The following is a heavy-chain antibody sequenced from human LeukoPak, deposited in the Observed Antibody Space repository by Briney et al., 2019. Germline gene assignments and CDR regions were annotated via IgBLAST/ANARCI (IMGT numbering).Heavy chain of an antibody. V-gene: IGHV1-2*02. CDR2: INPHTDGT. Sequence: GASVKVSCKASGYTFTGYYMNWVRQAPGQGLEWMGWINPHTDGTNYAQKFQGRVTMTRDTSISTAYMELSRLRSDDTAVYYCARGFAEEGTTTGAFDIWGHGTMVTVSS. J-gene: IGHJ3*02. D-gene: IGHD1-7*01. CDR1: GYTFTGYY. CDR3: ARGFAEEGTTTGAFDI.